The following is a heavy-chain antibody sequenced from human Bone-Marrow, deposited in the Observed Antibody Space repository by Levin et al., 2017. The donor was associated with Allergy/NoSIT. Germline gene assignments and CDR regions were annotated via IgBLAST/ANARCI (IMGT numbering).Heavy chain of an antibody. J-gene: IGHJ3*02. CDR2: IYPDDSDT. CDR1: GSNFTFYW. D-gene: IGHD3-10*01. CDR3: ARGLHRGNDAFDI. V-gene: IGHV5-51*03. Sequence: PRESLKISCKGSGSNFTFYWIAWVRQMPGKGLEWMGMIYPDDSDTRYSPSLKGHVTISADKAITTAYLQWSSLTASDTAIYYCARGLHRGNDAFDIWGQGTMVAVSS.